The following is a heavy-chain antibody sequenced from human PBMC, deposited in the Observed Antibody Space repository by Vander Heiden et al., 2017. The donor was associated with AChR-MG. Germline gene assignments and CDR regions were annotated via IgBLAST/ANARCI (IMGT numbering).Heavy chain of an antibody. V-gene: IGHV3-23*01. Sequence: EVQLLESGGGLVQPGGSLRLSCAASGFAFRTYAMSWVRQAPGKGLEWVSAISGSGGSTYYADSVKGRFTISRDNSKNTLYLQMNSLRVEDTAVYYCAKDRGIQLWSPGNWFDPWGQGTLVTVSS. CDR3: AKDRGIQLWSPGNWFDP. J-gene: IGHJ5*02. CDR2: ISGSGGST. D-gene: IGHD5-18*01. CDR1: GFAFRTYA.